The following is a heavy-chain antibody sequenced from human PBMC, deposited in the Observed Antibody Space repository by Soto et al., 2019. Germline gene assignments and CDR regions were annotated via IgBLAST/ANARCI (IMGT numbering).Heavy chain of an antibody. CDR3: AKHQDLNSGGECESGFDY. V-gene: IGHV3-9*01. J-gene: IGHJ4*02. Sequence: LRLSCAASGFTFEDYAMHWVRQAPGKGLEWVAGISWNSGNIGFADSVKGRFTISRDNAKNSLYLQMNSLRAEDTAFYYCAKHQDLNSGGECESGFDYWGQGTLVTVSS. CDR2: ISWNSGNI. CDR1: GFTFEDYA. D-gene: IGHD2-21*01.